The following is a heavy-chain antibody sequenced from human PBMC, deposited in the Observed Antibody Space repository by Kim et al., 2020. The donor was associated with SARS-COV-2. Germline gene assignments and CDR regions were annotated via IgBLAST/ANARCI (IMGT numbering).Heavy chain of an antibody. D-gene: IGHD3-22*01. CDR1: GGSISSGGYY. Sequence: SETLSLTCTVSGGSISSGGYYWSWIRQHPGKGLEWIGYIYYSGSTYYNPSLKSRVTISVDTSKNQFSLKLSSVTAADTAVYYCAREGDYYDSSGSDDAFDIWGQGTMVTVSS. CDR2: IYYSGST. V-gene: IGHV4-31*03. J-gene: IGHJ3*02. CDR3: AREGDYYDSSGSDDAFDI.